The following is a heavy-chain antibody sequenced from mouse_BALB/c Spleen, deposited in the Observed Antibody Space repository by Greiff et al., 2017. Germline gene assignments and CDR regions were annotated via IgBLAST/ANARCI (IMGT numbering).Heavy chain of an antibody. CDR2: IYPGDGDT. CDR1: GYAFSSYW. Sequence: QVTLKESGAELVRPGSSVKISCKASGYAFSSYWMNWVKQRPGQGLEWIGQIYPGDGDTNYNGKFKGKATLTADKSSSTAYMQLSSLTSEDSAVYFCAGGNYPYYFDYWGQGTTLTVSS. D-gene: IGHD2-1*01. J-gene: IGHJ2*01. CDR3: AGGNYPYYFDY. V-gene: IGHV1-80*01.